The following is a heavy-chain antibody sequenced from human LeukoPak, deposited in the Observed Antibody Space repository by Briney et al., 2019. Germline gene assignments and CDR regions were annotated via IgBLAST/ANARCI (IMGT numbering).Heavy chain of an antibody. V-gene: IGHV4-59*01. CDR2: IFYSGST. Sequence: PSETLSLTCTVPGGSIIIYHWSWIRQPPGKGLEWIGHIFYSGSTNYNPSLKSRVTISVDTSNNQFSLKLTSVTAADTAVYYCARDTPWGGPNLPDAFDIWGQGTMVTVSS. D-gene: IGHD2-15*01. CDR3: ARDTPWGGPNLPDAFDI. J-gene: IGHJ3*02. CDR1: GGSIIIYH.